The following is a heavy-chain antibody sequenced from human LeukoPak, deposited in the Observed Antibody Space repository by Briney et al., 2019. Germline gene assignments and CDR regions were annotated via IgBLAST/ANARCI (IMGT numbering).Heavy chain of an antibody. CDR2: MSPNSGDT. CDR3: VRTPPNWGFDY. V-gene: IGHV1-8*02. J-gene: IGHJ4*02. Sequence: GASVKVSCKASGYTFTSYGISWVRQATGQWLEWMGWMSPNSGDTGYAQKFQGRVTMTSDSSISTAYMELSSLRSEDTAIYYCVRTPPNWGFDYWGQGTLVTVSS. CDR1: GYTFTSYG. D-gene: IGHD7-27*01.